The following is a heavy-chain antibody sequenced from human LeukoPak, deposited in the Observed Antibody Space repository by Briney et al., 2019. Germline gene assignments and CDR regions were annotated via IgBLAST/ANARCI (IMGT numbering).Heavy chain of an antibody. D-gene: IGHD1-1*01. V-gene: IGHV3-7*01. J-gene: IGHJ3*02. CDR1: GFTFSSYW. CDR2: IKQDGSEK. CDR3: ARTGTLGAFDI. Sequence: GGSLRLSCAASGFTFSSYWMSWVRQAPGKGLEWVANIKQDGSEKYYVDSVKGRFTISRDNAKNSLYPQMNSLRAEDTAVYYCARTGTLGAFDIWGQGTMVTVSS.